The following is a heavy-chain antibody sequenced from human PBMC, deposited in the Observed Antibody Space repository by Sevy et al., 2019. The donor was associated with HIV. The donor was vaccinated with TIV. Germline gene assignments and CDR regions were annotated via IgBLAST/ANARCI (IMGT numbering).Heavy chain of an antibody. Sequence: GGSLRLSCAASGFKFSTNAMHWVRQAPGKGLQWVAVISYDGSNKYYADSVKGRFTISRDNSKNTLSLQMNSLRAEDTAVYYCARDTTYHDYYYYYGMDVWGQRTTVTVSS. CDR2: ISYDGSNK. CDR3: ARDTTYHDYYYYYGMDV. V-gene: IGHV3-30-3*01. CDR1: GFKFSTNA. J-gene: IGHJ6*02. D-gene: IGHD1-1*01.